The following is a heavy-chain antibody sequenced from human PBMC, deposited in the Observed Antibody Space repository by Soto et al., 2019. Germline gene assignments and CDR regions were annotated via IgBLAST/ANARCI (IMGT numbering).Heavy chain of an antibody. V-gene: IGHV1-46*03. CDR2: INPSGGST. CDR3: ASSSAGPNPFDY. Sequence: GASVKVSCKASGYTFTSYYMHWVRQAPGQGLEWMGIINPSGGSTSYAQKFQGRVTMTRDTSTSTVYMELSSLRSEDTAVYYCASSSAGPNPFDYWGQGTLVTVSS. J-gene: IGHJ4*02. CDR1: GYTFTSYY.